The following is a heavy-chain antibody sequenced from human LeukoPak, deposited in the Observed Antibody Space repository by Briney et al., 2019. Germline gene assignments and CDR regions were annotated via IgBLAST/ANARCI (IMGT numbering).Heavy chain of an antibody. CDR3: ATNHAVAGPYYFDY. CDR1: GDSIRSYY. V-gene: IGHV4-59*01. CDR2: IYYSGST. D-gene: IGHD6-19*01. J-gene: IGHJ4*02. Sequence: SETLSLTCTVSGDSIRSYYWSWIRQPPGKGLEWIGYIYYSGSTNYNPSLKSRVTISLDTSKNQFSLKLNSVTAADTAVYYCATNHAVAGPYYFDYWGQGTLITVSS.